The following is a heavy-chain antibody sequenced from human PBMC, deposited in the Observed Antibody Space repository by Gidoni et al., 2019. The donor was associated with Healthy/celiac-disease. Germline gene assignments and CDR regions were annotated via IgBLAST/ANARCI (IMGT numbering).Heavy chain of an antibody. CDR1: GFTFDDYA. J-gene: IGHJ4*02. CDR2: ISWNSGSI. Sequence: EVQLVESGGGLVQPGRSLRLSCAASGFTFDDYAMHWVRQAPGKGLEWVSGISWNSGSIGYADSVKGRFTISRDNAKNSLYLQMNSLRAEDTALYYCAKDMSRKRGYNLPYFDYWGQGTLVTVSS. D-gene: IGHD5-12*01. V-gene: IGHV3-9*01. CDR3: AKDMSRKRGYNLPYFDY.